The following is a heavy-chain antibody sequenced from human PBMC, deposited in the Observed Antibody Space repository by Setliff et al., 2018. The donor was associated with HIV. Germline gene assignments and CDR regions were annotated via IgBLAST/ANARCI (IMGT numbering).Heavy chain of an antibody. J-gene: IGHJ6*03. CDR3: ARVSELLAYYMDV. V-gene: IGHV3-48*01. D-gene: IGHD1-26*01. Sequence: PGGSLRLSCAASGFTFTNYAMSWVRQAPGKGLEWVSYISSSSSTIYYADSEKGRFTISRDNAKNSLYLQMNSLRAEDTAVYYCARVSELLAYYMDVWGKGTTVTVSS. CDR2: ISSSSSTI. CDR1: GFTFTNYA.